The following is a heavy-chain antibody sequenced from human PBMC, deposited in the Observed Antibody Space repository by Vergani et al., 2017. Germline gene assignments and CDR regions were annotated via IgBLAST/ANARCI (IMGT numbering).Heavy chain of an antibody. J-gene: IGHJ4*02. V-gene: IGHV1-2*02. D-gene: IGHD6-19*01. CDR3: ARTLIGVAVAGTV. Sequence: QVPLVQSGAEVKKPGASAKVSCKASGYPFTGYYMPWVRQAPGQGLEWMGWINPNSGCTNYAQKFQGRVPMTRDTSISTAYMELSRLRSDDTAVYYCARTLIGVAVAGTVWGQGTLVTVSS. CDR1: GYPFTGYY. CDR2: INPNSGCT.